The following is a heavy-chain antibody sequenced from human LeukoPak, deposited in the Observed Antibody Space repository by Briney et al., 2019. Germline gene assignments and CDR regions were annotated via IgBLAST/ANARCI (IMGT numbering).Heavy chain of an antibody. CDR2: RSGSGGST. Sequence: GGSLRLACAASGFTFSSYAMSWVRQAPRKGLEGVSARSGSGGSTYYADSAKGRCTISRDNSKITLYLQMNSLRAEDTAVYYCAKDLGAQWLFIREGVNWGQGTLVTVSS. CDR1: GFTFSSYA. J-gene: IGHJ4*02. CDR3: AKDLGAQWLFIREGVN. V-gene: IGHV3-23*01. D-gene: IGHD6-19*01.